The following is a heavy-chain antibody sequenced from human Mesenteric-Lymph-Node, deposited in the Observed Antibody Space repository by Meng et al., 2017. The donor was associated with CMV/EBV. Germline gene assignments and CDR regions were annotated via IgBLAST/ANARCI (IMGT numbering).Heavy chain of an antibody. CDR3: ARGNGGSFDY. D-gene: IGHD3-10*01. CDR2: MKPISGDT. J-gene: IGHJ4*02. CDR1: GYTFSNFA. Sequence: VSCKASGYTFSNFAINWVRQVPGQGLEWMGWMKPISGDTGYAQNFQGRVTMTRDTSITTAYLELSSLRSDDTAVYYCARGNGGSFDYWGQGSLVTVSS. V-gene: IGHV1-8*01.